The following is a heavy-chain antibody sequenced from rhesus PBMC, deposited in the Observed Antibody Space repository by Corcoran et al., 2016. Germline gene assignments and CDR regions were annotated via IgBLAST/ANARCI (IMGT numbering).Heavy chain of an antibody. V-gene: IGHV4-165*02. CDR2: IGGSSTTT. Sequence: QVQLQESGPGLVKPSETLSLTCAVPGGPISGYYGNWILPPPGTGLEWIGNIGGSSTTTDYNPSLKSRVTISTDTSKNQFALNLTSVTAADTAVYYCARGRWGTVDYWGQGVLVTVSS. CDR3: ARGRWGTVDY. CDR1: GGPISGYY. D-gene: IGHD1-44*01. J-gene: IGHJ4*01.